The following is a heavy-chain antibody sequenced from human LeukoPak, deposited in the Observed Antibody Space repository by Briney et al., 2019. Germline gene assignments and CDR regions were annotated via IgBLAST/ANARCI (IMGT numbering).Heavy chain of an antibody. V-gene: IGHV1-2*02. CDR1: GYTFTGYY. CDR2: INPNGGGT. CDR3: ARGNVWLGEIFY. D-gene: IGHD3-10*01. J-gene: IGHJ4*02. Sequence: ASVKVSCKASGYTFTGYYMHWVRQAPGQGLEWMGWINPNGGGTNYAQKFQGRVTMTRDTSISTAYMELSRLRSDDTAVYYCARGNVWLGEIFYWGQGTLVTVSS.